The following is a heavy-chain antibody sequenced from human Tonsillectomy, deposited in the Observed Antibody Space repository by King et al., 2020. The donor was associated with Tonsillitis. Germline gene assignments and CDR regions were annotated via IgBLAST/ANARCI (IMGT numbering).Heavy chain of an antibody. D-gene: IGHD7-27*01. J-gene: IGHJ4*02. CDR3: ARDYWGSDY. CDR2: INTNTGNTGNP. CDR1: GYIFTNYA. Sequence: VQLVESGSELKKPGASVKVSCKASGYIFTNYAMNWVRQAPGQGLEWVGWINTNTGNTGNPTYAQGFTGRFVVSLDTSASTAYLQITSLKAEDTAVYYCARDYWGSDYWGQGTLGTVSS. V-gene: IGHV7-4-1*02.